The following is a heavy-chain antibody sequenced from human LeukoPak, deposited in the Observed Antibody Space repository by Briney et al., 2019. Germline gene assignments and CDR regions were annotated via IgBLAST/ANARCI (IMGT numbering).Heavy chain of an antibody. Sequence: ASVRVSCKASGGTFSSYAISWVRQAPGQGLEWMGIINPSGGSTSYAQKFQGRVTMTRDMSTSTVYMELSSLRSEDTAVYYCARVASSGWYHDYWGQGTLVTVSS. CDR3: ARVASSGWYHDY. CDR1: GGTFSSYA. CDR2: INPSGGST. J-gene: IGHJ4*02. V-gene: IGHV1-46*01. D-gene: IGHD6-19*01.